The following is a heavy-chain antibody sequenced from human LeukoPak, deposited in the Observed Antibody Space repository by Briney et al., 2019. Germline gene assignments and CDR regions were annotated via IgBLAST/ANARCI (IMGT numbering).Heavy chain of an antibody. J-gene: IGHJ6*02. CDR3: AKDLGYSYGSRSYYGMDV. CDR2: ISGSGGST. V-gene: IGHV3-23*01. D-gene: IGHD5-18*01. Sequence: GGSLRLSCAASGFTFSNCAMSWVRQAPGKGLEWVSAISGSGGSTYYADSVKGRFTISRDNSENTLYLQMNSLRAEDTAVYYCAKDLGYSYGSRSYYGMDVWGQGTTVTVSS. CDR1: GFTFSNCA.